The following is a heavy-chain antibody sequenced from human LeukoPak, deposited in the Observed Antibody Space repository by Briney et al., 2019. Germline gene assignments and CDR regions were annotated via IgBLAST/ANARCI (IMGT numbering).Heavy chain of an antibody. V-gene: IGHV3-23*01. CDR3: AKGISQSGGYLLGFDF. D-gene: IGHD5-12*01. CDR1: GFMFGNYV. Sequence: GGSLRLSCVASGFMFGNYVMNWVRQAPGKGLEWVSSISVSGGSKYYADSVKGLFTISRDNSKNTLYLQMNSLRAEDTAVYYCAKGISQSGGYLLGFDFWGQGTLVTVSS. CDR2: ISVSGGSK. J-gene: IGHJ4*02.